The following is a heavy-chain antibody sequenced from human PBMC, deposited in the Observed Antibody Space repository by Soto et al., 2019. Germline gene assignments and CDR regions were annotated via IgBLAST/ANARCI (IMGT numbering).Heavy chain of an antibody. V-gene: IGHV1-18*01. CDR3: ASDYDSGYFDY. J-gene: IGHJ4*02. CDR2: INAYSGNT. CDR1: GYTFTSYG. Sequence: ASVKVSCKASGYTFTSYGISWVRQAPGQGLEWMGWINAYSGNTNYAQKFQGRVTITRDTSASTAYMELSSLRSEDTAVYYCASDYDSGYFDYWGQGTLVTVSS. D-gene: IGHD3-22*01.